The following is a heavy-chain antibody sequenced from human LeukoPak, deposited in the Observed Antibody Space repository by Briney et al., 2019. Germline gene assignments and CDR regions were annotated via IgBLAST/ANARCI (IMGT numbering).Heavy chain of an antibody. Sequence: GASVKVSCTASGYTFTGYHMHWVRQAPGQGLEWMGWINPNSGGTNYAQKFQGWVTMTRDTSISTAYMELSRLRSDDTAVYYCARDRLRWLLLFDPWGQGTLVTVSS. J-gene: IGHJ5*02. D-gene: IGHD4-23*01. CDR3: ARDRLRWLLLFDP. V-gene: IGHV1-2*04. CDR2: INPNSGGT. CDR1: GYTFTGYH.